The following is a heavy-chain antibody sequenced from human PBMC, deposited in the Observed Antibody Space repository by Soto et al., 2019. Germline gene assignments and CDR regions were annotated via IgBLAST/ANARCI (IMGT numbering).Heavy chain of an antibody. CDR3: ARDRELSRIAAAGTPWFDP. J-gene: IGHJ5*02. V-gene: IGHV3-33*01. CDR2: IWYDGSNK. D-gene: IGHD6-13*01. CDR1: GFTFSSYG. Sequence: GGSLRLSCAASGFTFSSYGMHWVRQAPGKGLEWVAVIWYDGSNKYYADSVKGRFTISRDNSKNTLYLQMNSLRAEDTAVYYCARDRELSRIAAAGTPWFDPWGQGTLVTVSS.